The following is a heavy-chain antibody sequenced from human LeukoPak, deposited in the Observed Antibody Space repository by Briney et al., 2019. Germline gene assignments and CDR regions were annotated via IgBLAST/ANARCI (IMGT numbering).Heavy chain of an antibody. D-gene: IGHD5-24*01. CDR1: GYTFTSYD. CDR2: MNPNSGNT. CDR3: AREEMATTLGYFDY. J-gene: IGHJ4*02. Sequence: ASVKVSCKASGYTFTSYDINWVRQATGQGLEWMGWMNPNSGNTDYAQKFQGRVTITADESTSTAYMELSSLRSEDTAVYYCAREEMATTLGYFDYWGQGTLVTVSS. V-gene: IGHV1-8*01.